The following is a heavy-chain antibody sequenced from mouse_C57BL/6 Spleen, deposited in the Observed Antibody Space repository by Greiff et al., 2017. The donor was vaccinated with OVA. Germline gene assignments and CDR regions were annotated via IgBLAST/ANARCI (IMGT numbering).Heavy chain of an antibody. Sequence: QVQLQQSGAELARPGASVKLSCKASGYTFTSYGISWVKQRTGQGLEWIGEIYPRSGNTYYNEKFKGKATLTADKSSSTAYMKLRSLTSEDSAVYFCAKRWLLRSFYYAMDYWGQGTSVTVSS. D-gene: IGHD2-3*01. J-gene: IGHJ4*01. V-gene: IGHV1-81*01. CDR1: GYTFTSYG. CDR2: IYPRSGNT. CDR3: AKRWLLRSFYYAMDY.